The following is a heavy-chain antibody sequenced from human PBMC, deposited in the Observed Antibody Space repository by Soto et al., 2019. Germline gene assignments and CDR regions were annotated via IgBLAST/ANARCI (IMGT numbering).Heavy chain of an antibody. CDR1: GGSISSYY. CDR3: ARGAGTKDY. D-gene: IGHD1-1*01. V-gene: IGHV4-59*01. J-gene: IGHJ4*02. Sequence: QVQLQESGPGLVKPSETLSLTCTVSGGSISSYYWSWIRQPPGKGLEWIGYIYYSGSTNYNPSLQSRVTISVDTSKNQFSLKLSSVTAADTAVYYCARGAGTKDYWGQGTLVTVSS. CDR2: IYYSGST.